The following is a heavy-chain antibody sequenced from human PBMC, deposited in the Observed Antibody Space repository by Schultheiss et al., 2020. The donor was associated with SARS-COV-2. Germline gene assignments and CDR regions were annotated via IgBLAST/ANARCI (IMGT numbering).Heavy chain of an antibody. Sequence: GGSLRLSCAASGFTFSDYYMSWIRQAPGKGLEWVSYISSSSSYIYYADSVKGRFTISRDNAKNSLYLQMNSLRAEDTAVYYCGRDQGDYVYYYYGMDVWGQGTTVTVSS. V-gene: IGHV3-11*06. CDR3: GRDQGDYVYYYYGMDV. CDR1: GFTFSDYY. D-gene: IGHD4-17*01. J-gene: IGHJ6*02. CDR2: ISSSSSYI.